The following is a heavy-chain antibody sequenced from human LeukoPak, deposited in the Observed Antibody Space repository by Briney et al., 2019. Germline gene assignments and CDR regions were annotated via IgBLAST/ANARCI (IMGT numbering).Heavy chain of an antibody. D-gene: IGHD2-21*01. CDR3: ARKGCFY. V-gene: IGHV3-23*01. Sequence: GSLSLSFAASGFTFSSYAMSWVRQAPGKGLEWVSATSGSGVTTYHADSVKGRFNISRDNSKNTLYLQMNSLGDEDTAIYCCARKGCFYWGQGTLVTVSS. J-gene: IGHJ4*02. CDR2: TSGSGVTT. CDR1: GFTFSSYA.